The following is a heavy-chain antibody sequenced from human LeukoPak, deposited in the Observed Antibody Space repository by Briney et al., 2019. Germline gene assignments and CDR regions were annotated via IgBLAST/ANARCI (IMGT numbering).Heavy chain of an antibody. J-gene: IGHJ4*02. CDR1: GFTFSSYA. Sequence: GGSLRLSCAASGFTFSSYAMHWVRQAPGKGLEWVSYISSSGSTIYYADSVKGRFTISRDNAKNSLYLQMNSLRAEDTAVYYCARGDYGSGTDYWGQGTLVTVSS. CDR2: ISSSGSTI. CDR3: ARGDYGSGTDY. V-gene: IGHV3-48*04. D-gene: IGHD3-10*01.